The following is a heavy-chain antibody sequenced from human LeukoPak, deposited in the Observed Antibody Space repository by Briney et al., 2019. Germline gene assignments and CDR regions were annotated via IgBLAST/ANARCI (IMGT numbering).Heavy chain of an antibody. CDR1: GYTFTGYY. V-gene: IGHV1-2*02. Sequence: ASVKVSCKASGYTFTGYYMHWVRQAPGQGLEWMGWINPNSGGTNYAQKFQGRVTMTRDTSISTAYMELSRLRSDDTAVYYCAGTSGCSTSCYTFYYYYYMDVWGKGTTVTVSS. CDR2: INPNSGGT. D-gene: IGHD2-2*02. J-gene: IGHJ6*03. CDR3: AGTSGCSTSCYTFYYYYYMDV.